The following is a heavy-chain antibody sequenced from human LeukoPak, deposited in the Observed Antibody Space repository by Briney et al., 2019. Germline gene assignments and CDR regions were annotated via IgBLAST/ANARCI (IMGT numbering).Heavy chain of an antibody. CDR3: ASTVVDEYYFDY. CDR1: GFTFSSYA. J-gene: IGHJ4*02. Sequence: GGSLRLSCAASGFTFSSYAMSWVRQAPGKGLEWVAVISYDGSNKYYADSVKGRFTISRDNSKNTLYLQMNSLRAEDTAAYYCASTVVDEYYFDYWGQGTLVTVSS. V-gene: IGHV3-30*04. CDR2: ISYDGSNK. D-gene: IGHD4-11*01.